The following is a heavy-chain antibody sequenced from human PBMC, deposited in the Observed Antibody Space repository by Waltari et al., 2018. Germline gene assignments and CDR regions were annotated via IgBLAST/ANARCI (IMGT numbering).Heavy chain of an antibody. CDR2: IYTSWGT. J-gene: IGHJ6*02. V-gene: IGHV4-4*07. Sequence: QVQLQESGPGLVKPSETLSLTCTVPGGSISSYYWSLIRQPAGKGLEWIGRIYTSWGTTYNPSLKSRVTMSVDTSKNQFSLKLSSVTAADTAVYYCARIYGDNQNYGMDVWGQGTTVTVSS. CDR1: GGSISSYY. D-gene: IGHD4-17*01. CDR3: ARIYGDNQNYGMDV.